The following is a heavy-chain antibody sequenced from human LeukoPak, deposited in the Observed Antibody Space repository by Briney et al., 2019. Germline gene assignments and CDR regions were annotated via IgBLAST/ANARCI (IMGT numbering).Heavy chain of an antibody. CDR3: ARRTGPSLFDP. V-gene: IGHV4-39*07. Sequence: SETLSLTCTVSGGSISSSSYYWGWIRQPPGKGLEWIGSIYYSGSTYYNPSLKSRVTISVDTSKNQFSLKLSSVTAADTAVYYCARRTGPSLFDPWGQGTLVTVSS. CDR2: IYYSGST. CDR1: GGSISSSSYY. D-gene: IGHD1-14*01. J-gene: IGHJ5*02.